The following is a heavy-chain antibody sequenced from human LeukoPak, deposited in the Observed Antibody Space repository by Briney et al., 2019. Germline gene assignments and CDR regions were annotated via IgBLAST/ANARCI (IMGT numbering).Heavy chain of an antibody. V-gene: IGHV3-23*01. D-gene: IGHD2-15*01. CDR1: GFTLSSYA. CDR2: ISGSGGTT. CDR3: AKETGFCSGDSCSYYYYAMDV. Sequence: PGGSLRLSCAASGFTLSSYAMNWVRQAPGKGLEWVSVISGSGGTTYYADSVKGRFAISRDNSKNTLYLQMNSLRAEDTAVYHCAKETGFCSGDSCSYYYYAMDVWGQGTTVTVSS. J-gene: IGHJ6*02.